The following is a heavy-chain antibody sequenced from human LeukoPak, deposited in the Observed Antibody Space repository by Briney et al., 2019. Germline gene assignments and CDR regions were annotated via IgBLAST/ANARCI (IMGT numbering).Heavy chain of an antibody. V-gene: IGHV3-30-3*01. Sequence: GGSLRLSCAASGFTFSSYAMHWVRQAPGNGLEWVAVISYDGSNKYYADSVKGRFTISRDNSKNTLYLQMNSLRAEDTAVYYCARVGDSGAVAHGMDVWGQGTTVTVSS. CDR2: ISYDGSNK. CDR3: ARVGDSGAVAHGMDV. CDR1: GFTFSSYA. J-gene: IGHJ6*02. D-gene: IGHD6-19*01.